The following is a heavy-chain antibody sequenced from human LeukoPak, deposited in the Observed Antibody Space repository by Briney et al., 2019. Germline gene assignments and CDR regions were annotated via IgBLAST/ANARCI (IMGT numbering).Heavy chain of an antibody. J-gene: IGHJ4*02. Sequence: PSQTLSLTCTVSGGSISSGSYYWSWIRQPAGKGLEWIGRIYTSGSTNYNPSLKSRVTISVDTSKNQFSLKLSSVTAADTAVYYCASRGIAVAGTRYYFDYWGQGTLVTVSS. CDR2: IYTSGST. D-gene: IGHD6-19*01. CDR3: ASRGIAVAGTRYYFDY. V-gene: IGHV4-61*02. CDR1: GGSISSGSYY.